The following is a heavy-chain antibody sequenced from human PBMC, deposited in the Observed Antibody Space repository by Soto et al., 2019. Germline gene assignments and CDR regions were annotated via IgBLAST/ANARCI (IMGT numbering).Heavy chain of an antibody. CDR1: GFTFSNYA. CDR2: ISGSGGST. V-gene: IGHV3-23*01. Sequence: GGSLRLPCAASGFTFSNYAMSCIRQAPGKGLEWVSAISGSGGSTYYADSVKGRFTISRDNSKNTLYLQMNSLRAEDTAVYYCAKTICEGYHSSGPDYWGQGTLVTVSS. J-gene: IGHJ4*02. D-gene: IGHD3-22*01. CDR3: AKTICEGYHSSGPDY.